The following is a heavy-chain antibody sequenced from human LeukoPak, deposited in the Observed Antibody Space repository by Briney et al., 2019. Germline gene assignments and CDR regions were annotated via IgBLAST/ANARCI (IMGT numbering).Heavy chain of an antibody. D-gene: IGHD6-13*01. J-gene: IGHJ4*02. Sequence: GGSLRLSCAASGFTFNNYALSWVRQAPGKGLEWVSGISGSGGSTYYADSVKGRFTISRDNSKNTLYLQMDSLRAEDTAVYCCAKGYSNTYYFDYWGQGTLVTVSS. V-gene: IGHV3-23*01. CDR3: AKGYSNTYYFDY. CDR1: GFTFNNYA. CDR2: ISGSGGST.